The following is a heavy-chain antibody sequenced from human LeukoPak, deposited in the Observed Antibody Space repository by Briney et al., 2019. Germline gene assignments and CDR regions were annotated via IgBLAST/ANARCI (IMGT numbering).Heavy chain of an antibody. V-gene: IGHV3-64*01. D-gene: IGHD5-18*01. J-gene: IGHJ5*02. CDR2: ISSNGGST. CDR3: ASSSTAMVTLGWFDP. Sequence: GGSLRLSCAASGFTFSSYAMHWVRQAPGKGLEYVSAISSNGGSTYYANSVKGRFTISRDNSKNTLYLQMGSLRAEDMAVYYCASSSTAMVTLGWFDPWGQGTLVTVSS. CDR1: GFTFSSYA.